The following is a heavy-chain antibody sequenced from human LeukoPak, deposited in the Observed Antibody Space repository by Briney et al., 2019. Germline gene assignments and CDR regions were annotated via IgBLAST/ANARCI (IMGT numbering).Heavy chain of an antibody. Sequence: GGSLRLSCAASGFTFSSYSMNWVRQAPGKGLEWVSSISSSNSYIYYADSVKGRFTISRDNAKNSLYLQMNSLRAEDTAVYYCASGLGGGYWGQGTLVTVSS. D-gene: IGHD6-19*01. CDR3: ASGLGGGY. CDR2: ISSSNSYI. V-gene: IGHV3-21*01. CDR1: GFTFSSYS. J-gene: IGHJ4*02.